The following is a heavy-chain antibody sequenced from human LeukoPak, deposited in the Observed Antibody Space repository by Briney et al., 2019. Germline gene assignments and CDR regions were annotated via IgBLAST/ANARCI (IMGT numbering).Heavy chain of an antibody. CDR3: ARDSPPHYYGSGSYYPTYYFDY. CDR1: GFTFSSYA. V-gene: IGHV3-30-3*01. D-gene: IGHD3-10*01. Sequence: PGGSLRLSCAASGFTFSSYAMHGVRQAPGKGLEWVAVISYDGSNKYYADSVKGRFTISRDNSKNTLYLQMNSLRAEDTAVYYCARDSPPHYYGSGSYYPTYYFDYWGQGTLVTVSS. CDR2: ISYDGSNK. J-gene: IGHJ4*02.